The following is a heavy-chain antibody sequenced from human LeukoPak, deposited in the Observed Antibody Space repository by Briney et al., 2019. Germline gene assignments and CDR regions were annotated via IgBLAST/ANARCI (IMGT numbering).Heavy chain of an antibody. J-gene: IGHJ3*02. CDR1: GFTFSTYS. CDR2: IGSSSRSI. Sequence: PGGSLRLSCAASGFTFSTYSMNWVRQAPGKGLEWVSSIGSSSRSIYYADSVKGRFTISRDNAKNSLYLQMNSLRAEDTAVYYCAREGNGYISEAFDIWGQGTMVTVSS. V-gene: IGHV3-21*01. CDR3: AREGNGYISEAFDI. D-gene: IGHD5-24*01.